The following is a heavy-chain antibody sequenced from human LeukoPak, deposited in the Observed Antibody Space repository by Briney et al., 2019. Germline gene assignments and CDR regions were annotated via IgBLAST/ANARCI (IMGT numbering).Heavy chain of an antibody. V-gene: IGHV4-34*01. J-gene: IGHJ3*02. D-gene: IGHD4-17*01. CDR1: GGSFSGYY. CDR2: INHSGST. CDR3: ARATVTSFVDAFDI. Sequence: SETLSLTCAVYGGSFSGYYWSWIRQPPGKGLEWIGEINHSGSTNYNPSLKSRVTISVDTSKNQFSLKLSSVTAADTAVYYCARATVTSFVDAFDIWGQGTMVTVSS.